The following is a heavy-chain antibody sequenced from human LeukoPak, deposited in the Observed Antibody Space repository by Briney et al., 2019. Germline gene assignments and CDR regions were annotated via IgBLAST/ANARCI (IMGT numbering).Heavy chain of an antibody. CDR2: IYNNEIT. CDR3: ARSTGGGGHDS. Sequence: SEALPLTCSVSSGSMSSHYWSWIRQPPGKGLEWIGYIYNNEITNYNPSLRSRVTISVGTSENQFSLKLTSVTAADSAFYYCARSTGGGGHDSWGQGTLVTVSS. J-gene: IGHJ5*01. CDR1: SGSMSSHY. V-gene: IGHV4-59*08. D-gene: IGHD4-23*01.